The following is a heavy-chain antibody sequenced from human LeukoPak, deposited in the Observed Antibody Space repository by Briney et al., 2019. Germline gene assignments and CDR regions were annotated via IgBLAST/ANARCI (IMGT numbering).Heavy chain of an antibody. D-gene: IGHD5-24*01. Sequence: GGSLRLSCAASGFTFSSYSINWVRQAPGKGLEWVSSISSSSSYIYYADSVKGRFTISRDNAKNSLYLQMNSLRAEDTAVYYCARVMGEMATIWAPFDYWGQGTLVTVSS. V-gene: IGHV3-21*01. CDR2: ISSSSSYI. CDR3: ARVMGEMATIWAPFDY. CDR1: GFTFSSYS. J-gene: IGHJ4*02.